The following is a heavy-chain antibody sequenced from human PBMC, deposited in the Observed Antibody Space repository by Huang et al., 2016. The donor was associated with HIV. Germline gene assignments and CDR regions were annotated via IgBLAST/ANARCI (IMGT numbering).Heavy chain of an antibody. CDR3: ARGLYSSSWAPFDY. J-gene: IGHJ4*02. CDR2: ISTHTGNP. V-gene: IGHV7-4-1*02. D-gene: IGHD6-13*01. CDR1: GYTFTSYA. Sequence: QVQLVQSGSELQKTGASVKVSCKASGYTFTSYAMNWVRQAPGQGLDWMGGISTHTGNPTYAQGFTGRFVFSLHTSISTTYLQISIIRAEDTAVYYCARGLYSSSWAPFDYWGQGTLVTVSS.